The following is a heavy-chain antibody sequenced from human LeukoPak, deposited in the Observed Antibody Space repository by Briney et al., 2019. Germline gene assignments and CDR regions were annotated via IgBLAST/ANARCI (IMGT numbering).Heavy chain of an antibody. CDR3: ARHETGPYFDY. CDR2: IYPGDSDT. V-gene: IGHV5-51*01. J-gene: IGHJ4*02. Sequence: GESLKISCKGFGYSFTSYWIGWVRQMPGKGLECMGIIYPGDSDTRYSPSFQGQVTISADKSISTAYLQWGSLKASDTAMYYCARHETGPYFDYWGQGTLVTVSS. CDR1: GYSFTSYW. D-gene: IGHD1-1*01.